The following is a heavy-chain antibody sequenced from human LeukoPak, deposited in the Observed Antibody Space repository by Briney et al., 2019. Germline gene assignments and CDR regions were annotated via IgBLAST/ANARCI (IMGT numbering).Heavy chain of an antibody. CDR3: TDTPGPGRWFDP. Sequence: PGGSLRLSCAASGFTFSSYSMNWVRQAPGKGLEWVSYISSGSSTIYYADSVKGRFTISRDNAKNSLCLQMNSLRAEDTAVYYCTDTPGPGRWFDPWGQGTLVTVSS. CDR2: ISSGSSTI. D-gene: IGHD5-18*01. V-gene: IGHV3-48*01. J-gene: IGHJ5*02. CDR1: GFTFSSYS.